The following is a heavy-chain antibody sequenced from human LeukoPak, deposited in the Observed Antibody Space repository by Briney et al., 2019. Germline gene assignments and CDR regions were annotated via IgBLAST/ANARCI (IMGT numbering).Heavy chain of an antibody. V-gene: IGHV3-11*01. CDR3: ARDRRSTKSYEFDP. Sequence: GGSLRLSCAASGFTISDYYMSWVRQAPGKGLEWVSCISRSGSAMYYADSVKGRFTISRDNAKNSVYLQMNTLRAEDTAVYFCARDRRSTKSYEFDPWGQETVVSVSS. D-gene: IGHD2-2*01. CDR2: ISRSGSAM. J-gene: IGHJ5*02. CDR1: GFTISDYY.